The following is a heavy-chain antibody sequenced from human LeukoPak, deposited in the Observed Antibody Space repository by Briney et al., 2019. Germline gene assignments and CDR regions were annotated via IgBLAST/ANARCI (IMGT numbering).Heavy chain of an antibody. D-gene: IGHD3-22*01. V-gene: IGHV3-53*01. J-gene: IGHJ4*02. CDR3: ARGETYYYDSSGYYEEGY. CDR2: IYSGGST. CDR1: GFTVSSNY. Sequence: GCSLRVSCAASGFTVSSNYMSWVRQAPGKGLEWVSVIYSGGSTYYADSVKGRFTISRDNSKNTLYLQMNSLRAEDTAVYYCARGETYYYDSSGYYEEGYWGQGALVTVSS.